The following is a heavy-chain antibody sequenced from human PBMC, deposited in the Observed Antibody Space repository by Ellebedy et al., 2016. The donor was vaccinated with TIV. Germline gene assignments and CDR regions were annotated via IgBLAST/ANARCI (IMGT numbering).Heavy chain of an antibody. Sequence: PGGSLRLSCAASAFTVGNNYMAWVRHAPGKGLEWVSLIYSGGATHYADSVKGRFTISRDSSKNTLYLQMNSLRAEDTAVYYCMRRWSWGQGTLVTVSS. CDR2: IYSGGAT. J-gene: IGHJ4*02. CDR1: AFTVGNNY. V-gene: IGHV3-66*04. CDR3: MRRWS. D-gene: IGHD2-15*01.